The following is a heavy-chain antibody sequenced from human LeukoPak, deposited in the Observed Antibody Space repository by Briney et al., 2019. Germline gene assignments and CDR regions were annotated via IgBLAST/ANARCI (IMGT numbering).Heavy chain of an antibody. V-gene: IGHV1-69*05. CDR1: GGTFNSYA. CDR2: IIPIFGTA. Sequence: SVKVSCKASGGTFNSYAISWVRQAPGQGLEWMGGIIPIFGTANYAQKFQGRVTITTDESTSTAYMELSSLRSEDTAVYYCARGPAGRITMVRGVTTYYYYYMDVWGKGTTVTVSS. D-gene: IGHD3-10*01. J-gene: IGHJ6*03. CDR3: ARGPAGRITMVRGVTTYYYYYMDV.